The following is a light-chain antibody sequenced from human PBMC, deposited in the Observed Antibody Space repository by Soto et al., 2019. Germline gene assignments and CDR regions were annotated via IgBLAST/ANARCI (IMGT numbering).Light chain of an antibody. V-gene: IGLV1-47*01. Sequence: QSVLTQPPSTSGTPGQRVTMSCSGSSSNIGSNFVYWYQQFPGMAPKLLIYRSDQRPSGVPDRFSGSESGTSASLAISGLRSEDEAAYYCASWDDTLSGVVFGGGTKLTVL. CDR2: RSD. CDR3: ASWDDTLSGVV. CDR1: SSNIGSNF. J-gene: IGLJ3*02.